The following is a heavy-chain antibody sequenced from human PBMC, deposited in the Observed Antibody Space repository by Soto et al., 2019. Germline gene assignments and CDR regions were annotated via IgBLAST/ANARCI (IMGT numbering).Heavy chain of an antibody. CDR3: ASSWGWGDWYFDL. CDR2: INTGNGNT. Sequence: QVQLAQSGAEEKQPGASVQVSCKGSGYTFSSYPMHWVRQAPGQRLEWMGWINTGNGNTKYSQKFQGRVTITRDTSASTAYMELSSLRSEDTAVYYCASSWGWGDWYFDLWGRGTLVTVSS. D-gene: IGHD7-27*01. J-gene: IGHJ2*01. CDR1: GYTFSSYP. V-gene: IGHV1-3*04.